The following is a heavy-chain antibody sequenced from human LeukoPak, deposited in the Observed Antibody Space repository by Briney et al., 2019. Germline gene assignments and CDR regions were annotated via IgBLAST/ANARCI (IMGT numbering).Heavy chain of an antibody. CDR1: GGTFSSYA. V-gene: IGHV1-69*13. Sequence: ASVKVSCKASGGTFSSYAISWVRQAPGQGLEWMGGIIPIFGTANYAQKFQGRVTITADESTSTAYMELSSLRSEDTAVYYCARVEWTAVAGTGYDYYGMDVWGQGTTVTVSS. CDR2: IIPIFGTA. D-gene: IGHD6-19*01. CDR3: ARVEWTAVAGTGYDYYGMDV. J-gene: IGHJ6*02.